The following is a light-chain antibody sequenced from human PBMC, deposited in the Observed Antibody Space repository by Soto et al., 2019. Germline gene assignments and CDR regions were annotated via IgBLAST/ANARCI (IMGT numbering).Light chain of an antibody. V-gene: IGKV1-27*01. CDR1: QGIAPY. Sequence: VSVKIGDRVTITCRASQGIAPYLAWFQQKPGKVPKLLIYATSTLQSGVPSRFSGSGSGTDFTLTISSLQPEDVGTYYCQKDNSAPLTFGGGTKVDIK. J-gene: IGKJ4*01. CDR2: ATS. CDR3: QKDNSAPLT.